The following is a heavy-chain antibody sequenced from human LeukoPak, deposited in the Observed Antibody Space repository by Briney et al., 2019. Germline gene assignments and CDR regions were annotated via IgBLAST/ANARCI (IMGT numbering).Heavy chain of an antibody. CDR3: ARDTAMVADAFDI. J-gene: IGHJ3*02. V-gene: IGHV4-4*07. CDR1: GYSISSGYY. CDR2: IYTSGST. D-gene: IGHD5-18*01. Sequence: SETLSLTCAVSGYSISSGYYWSWIRQPAGKGLEWIGRIYTSGSTNYNPSLKSRVTMSVDTSKNQFSLKLSSVTAADTAVYYCARDTAMVADAFDIWGQGTMVTVSS.